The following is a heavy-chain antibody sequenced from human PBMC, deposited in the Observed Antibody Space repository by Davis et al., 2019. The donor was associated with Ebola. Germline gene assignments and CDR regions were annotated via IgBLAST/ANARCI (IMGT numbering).Heavy chain of an antibody. CDR3: ARDWRFLEWFAFDY. D-gene: IGHD3-3*01. CDR2: IDQDGTRT. J-gene: IGHJ4*02. Sequence: PGGSLRLSCAASEFTFSGSAMHWVRHAPGKGLVWVSRIDQDGTRTVYADSVKGRFTIYRDNAKNTLYLQMNSLKTEDTAVYYCARDWRFLEWFAFDYWGQGTLVTVSS. V-gene: IGHV3-74*01. CDR1: EFTFSGSA.